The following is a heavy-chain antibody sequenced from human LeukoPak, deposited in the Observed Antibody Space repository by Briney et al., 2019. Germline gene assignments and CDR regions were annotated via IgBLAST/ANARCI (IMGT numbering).Heavy chain of an antibody. CDR1: GFSFSNYW. V-gene: IGHV3-7*01. Sequence: QSGGSLRLSYAASGFSFSNYWMTWVRQAPGKGLEWVANIKEDGSQKYYVDSVKGRFTISRDNAKNSLFLQMNILRAEDTALYYCGRSVAGIDYWGQGTQVTVSS. D-gene: IGHD6-19*01. CDR3: GRSVAGIDY. CDR2: IKEDGSQK. J-gene: IGHJ4*02.